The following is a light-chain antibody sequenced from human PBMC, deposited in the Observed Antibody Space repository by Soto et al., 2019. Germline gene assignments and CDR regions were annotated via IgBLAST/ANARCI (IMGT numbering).Light chain of an antibody. Sequence: QSARTQPSSVPGSPGQAITISCTGTSSDVGGYNYVSWYQQHPGKAPKLMIYDVSNRPSGVSNRFSGSKSGNTASLTISGLQAVDAADYYCSSYTSSSTVVFGGGTKLTVL. J-gene: IGLJ2*01. CDR3: SSYTSSSTVV. V-gene: IGLV2-14*01. CDR1: SSDVGGYNY. CDR2: DVS.